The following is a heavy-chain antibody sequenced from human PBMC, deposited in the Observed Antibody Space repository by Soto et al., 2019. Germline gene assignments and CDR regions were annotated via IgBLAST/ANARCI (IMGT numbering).Heavy chain of an antibody. Sequence: QVQLVQSGAEVKKPGASVKVSCKASGYTFTSYGISWVRQAPGQGLEWMGWISAYNGNTNYAQKLQGRATMTTDTATSTAYMELRSLRSDDTAVYYCASPPESHYYYGMDVWGQGTTVTVSS. CDR2: ISAYNGNT. CDR3: ASPPESHYYYGMDV. CDR1: GYTFTSYG. J-gene: IGHJ6*02. D-gene: IGHD3-10*01. V-gene: IGHV1-18*01.